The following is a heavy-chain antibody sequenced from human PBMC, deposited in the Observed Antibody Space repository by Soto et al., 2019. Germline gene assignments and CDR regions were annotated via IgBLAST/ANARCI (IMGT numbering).Heavy chain of an antibody. CDR3: ARSSDIVVVPAAVHFDY. J-gene: IGHJ4*02. CDR2: ISSSSSYI. D-gene: IGHD2-2*01. Sequence: EVQLVESGGGLVKPGGSLRLSCAASGFTFSSYSMNWVRQAPGKGLEWVSSISSSSSYIYYADSVKGRFTISRDNDKNSLYLQMNSLGAEDTAVYYCARSSDIVVVPAAVHFDYWCQGTLVTVSS. CDR1: GFTFSSYS. V-gene: IGHV3-21*01.